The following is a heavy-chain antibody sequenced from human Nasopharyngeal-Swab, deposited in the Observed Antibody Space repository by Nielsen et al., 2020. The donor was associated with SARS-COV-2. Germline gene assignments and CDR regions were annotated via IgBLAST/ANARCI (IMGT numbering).Heavy chain of an antibody. V-gene: IGHV4-59*08. D-gene: IGHD3-3*01. J-gene: IGHJ5*02. CDR1: GGSISSYY. Sequence: GSLRLSCTVSGGSISSYYWSWIRQPPGKGLEWIGYIYYSGNTNYNPSLKSRVTILIDTSKSQFSLKLSSVTAADTAVYYCARHTSSSGHLNWFDPWGQGKRGHRLL. CDR2: IYYSGNT. CDR3: ARHTSSSGHLNWFDP.